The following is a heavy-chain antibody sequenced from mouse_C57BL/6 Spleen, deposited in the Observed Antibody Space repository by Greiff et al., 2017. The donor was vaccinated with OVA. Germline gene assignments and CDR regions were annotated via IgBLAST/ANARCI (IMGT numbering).Heavy chain of an antibody. CDR3: ARRRYYGSRDWYFDV. V-gene: IGHV1-76*01. D-gene: IGHD1-1*01. Sequence: QVQLQQSGAELVRPGASVKLSCKASGYTFTDYYINWVKQRPGPGLEWIARIYPGSGNTYYNEKFKGKATLTAEKSSSTAYMQLSSLTSEDSAVYFCARRRYYGSRDWYFDVWGTGTTVTVSS. J-gene: IGHJ1*03. CDR2: IYPGSGNT. CDR1: GYTFTDYY.